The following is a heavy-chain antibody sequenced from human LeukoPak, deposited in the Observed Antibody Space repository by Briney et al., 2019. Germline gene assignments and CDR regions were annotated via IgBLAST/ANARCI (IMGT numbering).Heavy chain of an antibody. CDR1: GGSISSYY. J-gene: IGHJ4*02. Sequence: SETLSLTCTVSGGSISSYYWSWIRQPPGKGLEWVGYISYSGSTNYNPSLKSRVTISVDMSKNQFSLKLSSVTAADTAVYYCARDYDSSCWDYWGQGTLVTVSS. D-gene: IGHD3-22*01. CDR3: ARDYDSSCWDY. V-gene: IGHV4-59*01. CDR2: ISYSGST.